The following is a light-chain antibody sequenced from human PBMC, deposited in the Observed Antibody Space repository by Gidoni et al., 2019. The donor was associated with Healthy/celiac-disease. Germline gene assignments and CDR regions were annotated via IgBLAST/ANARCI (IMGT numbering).Light chain of an antibody. V-gene: IGKV1-5*01. CDR3: QQYNSYSLT. CDR1: QSISSW. CDR2: DAS. Sequence: DIQMTQSPSTLSASVGDRVTITCRASQSISSWLAWYQQKPGKAPKLLIYDASSLESGVPSSFSVIGSGTEFTLTIISLQPDYFATYYCQQYNSYSLTFXXXTKVEIK. J-gene: IGKJ1*01.